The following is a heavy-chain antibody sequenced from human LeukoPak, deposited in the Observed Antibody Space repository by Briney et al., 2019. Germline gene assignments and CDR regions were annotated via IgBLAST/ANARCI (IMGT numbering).Heavy chain of an antibody. CDR3: ATISAQTFDI. V-gene: IGHV3-7*01. D-gene: IGHD5-24*01. CDR2: IKPDGIDK. Sequence: PGGSLRLSCVGSGFTFRNHWVNWVRQSPRKGLESVANIKPDGIDKYYVDSARGRFTVSRDNAKNSAFLQMNSLRAEDTAIYYCATISAQTFDIWGLGPLVSVSS. J-gene: IGHJ3*02. CDR1: GFTFRNHW.